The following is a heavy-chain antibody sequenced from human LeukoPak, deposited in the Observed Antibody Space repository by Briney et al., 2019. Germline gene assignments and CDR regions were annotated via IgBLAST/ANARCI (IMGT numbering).Heavy chain of an antibody. CDR3: ARGTNKGAFDI. Sequence: PSETLSLTCAVYGGSFSGYYRTWIRQPPGKGLEWIGEINHSGSTNYNPSLKSRGTISVDTSKSQFSLRLSSVTAADTAVYFCARGTNKGAFDIWGPGTVVTVSS. CDR2: INHSGST. V-gene: IGHV4-34*01. J-gene: IGHJ3*02. D-gene: IGHD1-14*01. CDR1: GGSFSGYY.